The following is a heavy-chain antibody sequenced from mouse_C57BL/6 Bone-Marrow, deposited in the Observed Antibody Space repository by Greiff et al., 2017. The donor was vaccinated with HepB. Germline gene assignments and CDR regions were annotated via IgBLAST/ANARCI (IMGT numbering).Heavy chain of an antibody. D-gene: IGHD2-3*01. CDR2: INPNNGGT. CDR1: GYTFTDYN. J-gene: IGHJ3*01. CDR3: ASLSYDGYYVWFAY. Sequence: DVKLVESGPELVKPGASVKIPCKASGYTFTDYNMDWVKQSHGKSLEWIGDINPNNGGTIYNQKFKGKATLTVDKSSSTAYMELRSLTSEDTAVYYCASLSYDGYYVWFAYWGQGTLVTVSA. V-gene: IGHV1-18*01.